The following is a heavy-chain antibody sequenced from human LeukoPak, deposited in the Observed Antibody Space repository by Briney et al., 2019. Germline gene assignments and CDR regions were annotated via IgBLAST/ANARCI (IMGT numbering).Heavy chain of an antibody. V-gene: IGHV3-30*18. CDR3: AKEPPHGDYYYGMDV. D-gene: IGHD4-17*01. Sequence: QTGGSLRLSCAASGFTFSSYGMHWVRQAPGKGLEWVAVISYDGSNKYYADSVKGRFTISRDNSKNTLYLQMNSLRAEDTAVYYCAKEPPHGDYYYGMDVWGQGTTVTVSS. CDR2: ISYDGSNK. CDR1: GFTFSSYG. J-gene: IGHJ6*02.